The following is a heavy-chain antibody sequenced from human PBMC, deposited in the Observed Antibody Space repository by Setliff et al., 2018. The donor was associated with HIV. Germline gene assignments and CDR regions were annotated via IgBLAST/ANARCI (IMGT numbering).Heavy chain of an antibody. V-gene: IGHV4-38-2*01. D-gene: IGHD2-8*01. J-gene: IGHJ3*02. CDR2: IYSGGTT. Sequence: SETLSLTCAVSGYSVSSGYFWGWIRQPPGKGLEWIGNIYSGGTTYYNSSLRSRVTISVDTSKNHFSLKLNSVTAADTAVYFCARPTTGVGGGAAFDIWGQGTMVTVSS. CDR1: GYSVSSGYF. CDR3: ARPTTGVGGGAAFDI.